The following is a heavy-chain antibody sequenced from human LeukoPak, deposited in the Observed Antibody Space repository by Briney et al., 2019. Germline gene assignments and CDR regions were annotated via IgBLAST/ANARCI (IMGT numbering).Heavy chain of an antibody. CDR3: ATIFGDAFDI. CDR2: IYYSGST. J-gene: IGHJ3*02. Sequence: SQTLSLTCTASGGSISSGGYYWSWIRQHPGKGLEWIGYIYYSGSTYYNPSLKSRVTISVDTSKNQFSLKLSSVTAADTAVYYCATIFGDAFDIWGQGTMVTVSS. D-gene: IGHD3-3*01. CDR1: GGSISSGGYY. V-gene: IGHV4-31*03.